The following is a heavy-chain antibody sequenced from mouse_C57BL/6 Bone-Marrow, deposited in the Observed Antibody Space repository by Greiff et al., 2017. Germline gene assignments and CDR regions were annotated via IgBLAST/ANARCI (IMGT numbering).Heavy chain of an antibody. Sequence: QVQLQQPGAELVKPGASVKVSCKASGYTFTSYWMHWVKQRPGQGLEWIGRIHPSDSDTNYNQKFKGKAILTADKSSSTAYMELRSLTSEDSAVYYCTNYYGSSTWFAYWGQGTLVTVSA. J-gene: IGHJ3*01. CDR2: IHPSDSDT. CDR3: TNYYGSSTWFAY. CDR1: GYTFTSYW. D-gene: IGHD1-1*01. V-gene: IGHV1-74*01.